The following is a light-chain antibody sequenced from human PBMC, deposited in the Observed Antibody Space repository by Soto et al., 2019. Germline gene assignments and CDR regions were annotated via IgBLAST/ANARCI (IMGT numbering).Light chain of an antibody. CDR1: TGAVTSGHY. J-gene: IGLJ2*01. Sequence: QAVVTQEPSLTVSPGGTVTLTCGSSTGAVTSGHYPYWFQQKPGQAPRTLIYDTSNKLSWAPARFSGSLLGVKAALTLWGAQPEDEADYYCLLLYPGARVFGGGTKVTVL. V-gene: IGLV7-46*01. CDR2: DTS. CDR3: LLLYPGARV.